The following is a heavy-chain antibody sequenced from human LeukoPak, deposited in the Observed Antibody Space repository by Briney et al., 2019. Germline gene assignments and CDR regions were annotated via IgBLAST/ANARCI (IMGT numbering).Heavy chain of an antibody. CDR3: TTDQAYYDSSGYQYYYYGMDV. Sequence: GGSLRLSCAASGFNFNNAWMTWVRQAPGKGLEWVGRIKRKTDGGTTDYAAPVKGRFTISRDDSKNTLYLQMNSLKTEDTAVYYCTTDQAYYDSSGYQYYYYGMDVWGRGTTVTVSS. D-gene: IGHD3-22*01. CDR1: GFNFNNAW. CDR2: IKRKTDGGTT. J-gene: IGHJ6*02. V-gene: IGHV3-15*01.